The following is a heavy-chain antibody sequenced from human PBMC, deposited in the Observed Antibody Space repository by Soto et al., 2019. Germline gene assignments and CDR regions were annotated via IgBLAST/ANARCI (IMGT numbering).Heavy chain of an antibody. CDR3: ARVYGGNSVWFDS. Sequence: PSETLSLTCTVSGGSISSGGYYWSWIRQHPGKGLEWIGYIYYSGSTYYNPSLKSRVTISVDTSKNQFSLKLSSVTAADTAVYYCARVYGGNSVWFDSWGQGTLVTVSS. J-gene: IGHJ5*01. D-gene: IGHD4-17*01. CDR2: IYYSGST. CDR1: GGSISSGGYY. V-gene: IGHV4-31*03.